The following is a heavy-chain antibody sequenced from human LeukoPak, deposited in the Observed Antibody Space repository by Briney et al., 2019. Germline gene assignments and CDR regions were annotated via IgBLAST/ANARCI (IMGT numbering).Heavy chain of an antibody. CDR2: IYHSGST. V-gene: IGHV4-30-2*01. D-gene: IGHD2-2*01. J-gene: IGHJ6*03. CDR1: GGSISSGGYY. CDR3: ARDSQDIVVVPAATPSWYYYMDV. Sequence: PSETLSLTCTVSGGSISSGGYYWSWIRQPPGKGLEWIGYIYHSGSTYYNPSLKSRVTISVDRSKNQFSLKLSSVTAADTAVYYCARDSQDIVVVPAATPSWYYYMDVWGKGTTVTVSS.